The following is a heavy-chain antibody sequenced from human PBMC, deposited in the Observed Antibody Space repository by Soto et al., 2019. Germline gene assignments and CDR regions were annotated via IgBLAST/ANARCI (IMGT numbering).Heavy chain of an antibody. V-gene: IGHV1-8*01. CDR1: GYTFTNDD. CDR3: ARERNFDF. Sequence: ASVKVSCKTSGYTFTNDDINWVRQATGQGLEWMGWMNPNSGNTGYAQKFQGRVTMTRDNSISTAYMELGRLTSEDTAIYYCARERNFDFWGQGTQVTVSS. D-gene: IGHD6-25*01. J-gene: IGHJ4*02. CDR2: MNPNSGNT.